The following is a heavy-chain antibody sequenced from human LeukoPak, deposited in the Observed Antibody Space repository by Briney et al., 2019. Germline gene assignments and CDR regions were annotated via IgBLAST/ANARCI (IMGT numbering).Heavy chain of an antibody. J-gene: IGHJ4*02. Sequence: GASVKVSCKASGYTFTGYYMHWVRQAPGQGLEWMGWINPNSGGTNYAQKFQGRVTMTRDTSISTAYMELSRLRSDDTAVYYCAREAILSIAAAANPYFGYWGQGTLVTVSS. CDR3: AREAILSIAAAANPYFGY. D-gene: IGHD6-13*01. CDR1: GYTFTGYY. CDR2: INPNSGGT. V-gene: IGHV1-2*02.